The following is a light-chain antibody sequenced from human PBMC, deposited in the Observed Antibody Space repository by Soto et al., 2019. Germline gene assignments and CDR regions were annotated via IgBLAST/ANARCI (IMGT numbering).Light chain of an antibody. CDR1: SSDVGGYNY. CDR2: HVS. CDR3: SSYTSTSTYV. J-gene: IGLJ1*01. V-gene: IGLV2-14*01. Sequence: QSVLTQPASVSGSPGQSITISCTGTSSDVGGYNYVSWYQQYPGKAPKLMIYHVSNRPSGVSNRFSGSKSGDSASLTISGLQAEDVADYYCSSYTSTSTYVFGPVPTV.